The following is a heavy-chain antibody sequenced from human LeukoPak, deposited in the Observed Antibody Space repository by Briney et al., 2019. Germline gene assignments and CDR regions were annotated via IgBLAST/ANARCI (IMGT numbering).Heavy chain of an antibody. Sequence: SETLSLTCTVSGGSISSSGYYWGWIRQPPGKGLGWIASIYYSGSTYYNPSLKSRVTISVDTSKNQLSLKLSSLTAADTAVYYCARHEYSGSYYGLSWFDPWGQGTLVTVSS. V-gene: IGHV4-39*01. CDR2: IYYSGST. CDR3: ARHEYSGSYYGLSWFDP. CDR1: GGSISSSGYY. D-gene: IGHD1-26*01. J-gene: IGHJ5*02.